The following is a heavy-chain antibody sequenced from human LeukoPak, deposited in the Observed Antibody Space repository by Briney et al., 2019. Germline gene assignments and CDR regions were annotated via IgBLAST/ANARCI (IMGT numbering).Heavy chain of an antibody. CDR2: ISSSGSTI. D-gene: IGHD5-12*01. V-gene: IGHV3-11*04. CDR1: GFTFSDYY. CDR3: GRGRPRGYSGYVIDY. J-gene: IGHJ4*02. Sequence: AGGSLRLSCAASGFTFSDYYMSWIRQAPGKGLEWVSYISSSGSTIYYADSVKGRFTISRDNAKNSLYLQMNSLRAEDTAVYYCGRGRPRGYSGYVIDYWGQGTPITVSS.